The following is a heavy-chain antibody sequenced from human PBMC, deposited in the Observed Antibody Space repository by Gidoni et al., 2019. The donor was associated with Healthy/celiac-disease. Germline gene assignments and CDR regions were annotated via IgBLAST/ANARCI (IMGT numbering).Heavy chain of an antibody. CDR2: INHSGST. CDR1: GGSFSGYY. CDR3: ARARRVRFSVGAMYYFDY. D-gene: IGHD1-26*01. V-gene: IGHV4-34*01. Sequence: QVQLQQWGAGLLKPSETLSLTCAVYGGSFSGYYWSWIRQPPGKGLEWIGEINHSGSTNYNPSLKSRVTISVDTSKNQFSLKLSSVTAADTAVYYCARARRVRFSVGAMYYFDYWGQGTLVTVSS. J-gene: IGHJ4*02.